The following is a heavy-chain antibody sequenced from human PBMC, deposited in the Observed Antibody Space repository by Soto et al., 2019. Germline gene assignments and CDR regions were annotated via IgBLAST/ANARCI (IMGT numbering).Heavy chain of an antibody. CDR1: GFTFISYG. D-gene: IGHD2-15*01. V-gene: IGHV3-30*18. Sequence: PGGSLRLSCAASGFTFISYGMHWVRQAPGKGLEWVAVISYDGSNKYYADSVKGRFTISRDNSKNTLYLQMNSLRAEDTAVYYCAKTIGLEGPVAFEGLDPWGQGTLVTVSS. CDR2: ISYDGSNK. J-gene: IGHJ5*02. CDR3: AKTIGLEGPVAFEGLDP.